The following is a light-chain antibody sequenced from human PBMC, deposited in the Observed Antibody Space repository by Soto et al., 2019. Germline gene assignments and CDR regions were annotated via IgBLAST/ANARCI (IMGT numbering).Light chain of an antibody. J-gene: IGKJ1*01. CDR2: GAS. Sequence: EIVMMQSPATLSVSPGERATLSCRASQSVSSNLAWYQQKPGQAPRLLIYGASTRATGIPARFSGSGSGTEFTLTVSSLQSEDFAVYYCQQYNNWRRTFGQGTKVDIK. V-gene: IGKV3-15*01. CDR3: QQYNNWRRT. CDR1: QSVSSN.